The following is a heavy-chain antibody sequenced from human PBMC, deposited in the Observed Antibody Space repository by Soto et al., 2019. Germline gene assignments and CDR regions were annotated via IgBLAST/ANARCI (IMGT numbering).Heavy chain of an antibody. D-gene: IGHD1-1*01. J-gene: IGHJ4*02. Sequence: QVQLLQSGAEVKKPGASVKVSCKVYGRTLTELSMHWVRQAPGRGLEWMGGFDPEDGETIFAQKFQGRVTMTEDTSTDSTYMELTSLRSEDTAVYYCAAGGTRWLHSPFDYLGQGTLVTISS. CDR2: FDPEDGET. V-gene: IGHV1-24*01. CDR1: GRTLTELS. CDR3: AAGGTRWLHSPFDY.